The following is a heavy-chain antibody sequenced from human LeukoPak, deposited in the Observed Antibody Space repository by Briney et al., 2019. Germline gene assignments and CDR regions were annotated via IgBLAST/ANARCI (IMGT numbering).Heavy chain of an antibody. J-gene: IGHJ3*02. CDR2: ISYDGSNK. V-gene: IGHV3-30-3*01. Sequence: PGGSLRLSCAASGFTFSSYAMHWVRQAPGKGLEWVAVISYDGSNKYYADSVKGRFTISRDNSKNTLYLQMNSLRAEDTAVYYCARDRSGSYRSPAGDAFDIWGQGTMVTVSS. D-gene: IGHD1-26*01. CDR1: GFTFSSYA. CDR3: ARDRSGSYRSPAGDAFDI.